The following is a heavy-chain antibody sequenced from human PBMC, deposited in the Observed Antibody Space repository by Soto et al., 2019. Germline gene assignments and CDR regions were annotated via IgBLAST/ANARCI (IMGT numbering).Heavy chain of an antibody. Sequence: QVQLVQSGAEVKKPGSSVKVSCKTSGGTFSSYAISWVRQAPGQGLERMGGIIPIFGTANYAQKFQGRVTITADESTSTAYMELSSLRSEDTAVYYYASSVAVANYYYYGMDVWGQGTTVTVSS. CDR2: IIPIFGTA. CDR3: ASSVAVANYYYYGMDV. D-gene: IGHD6-19*01. J-gene: IGHJ6*02. CDR1: GGTFSSYA. V-gene: IGHV1-69*01.